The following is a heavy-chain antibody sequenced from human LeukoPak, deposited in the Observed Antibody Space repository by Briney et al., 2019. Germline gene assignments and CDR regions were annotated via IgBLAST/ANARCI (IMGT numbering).Heavy chain of an antibody. D-gene: IGHD2-15*01. CDR3: AREISDTSKWYGGFDY. Sequence: GGSLRLSCAASGFRVTSNYMSWVRQAPGKGLEWVSVLYSGGRTYYADSAKGRFILSRDDHKNTLSIQISNLRVDDTAVYLCAREISDTSKWYGGFDYWGQGTLVIASS. V-gene: IGHV3-53*01. CDR1: GFRVTSNY. J-gene: IGHJ4*02. CDR2: LYSGGRT.